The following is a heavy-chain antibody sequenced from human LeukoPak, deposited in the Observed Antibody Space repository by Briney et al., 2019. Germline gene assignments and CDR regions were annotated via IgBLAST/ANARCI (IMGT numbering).Heavy chain of an antibody. D-gene: IGHD3-22*01. CDR3: ARDYYDSSGSPFDY. J-gene: IGHJ4*02. V-gene: IGHV3-20*04. CDR2: INWNGGST. CDR1: GFTFDDYG. Sequence: GGSLRLSCAASGFTFDDYGMSWVRQAPGKGLEWVSGINWNGGSTGYADSVKGRFTISRDNAKNSLYLQMNSLRAEDTASYYCARDYYDSSGSPFDYWGQGTLVTVSS.